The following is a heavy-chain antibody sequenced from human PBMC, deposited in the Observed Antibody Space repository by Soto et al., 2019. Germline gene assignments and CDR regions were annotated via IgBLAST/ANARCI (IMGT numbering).Heavy chain of an antibody. CDR3: ARSAPSVAGLDY. CDR2: IDHSGST. CDR1: GGSISSSNC. V-gene: IGHV4-4*02. J-gene: IGHJ4*02. Sequence: QVQLQESGPGLVKPSGTLSLTCAVSGGSISSSNCWSWVSQPPVKGLERIGEIDHSGSTNYNPSLKSRVTISVDKYKNQFALKLSSVTGADTAVYYCARSAPSVAGLDYWGQGTLVNVSS. D-gene: IGHD6-19*01.